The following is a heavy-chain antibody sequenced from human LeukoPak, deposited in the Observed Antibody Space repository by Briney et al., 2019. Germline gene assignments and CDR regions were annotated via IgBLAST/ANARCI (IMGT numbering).Heavy chain of an antibody. CDR3: ARGSGIAAAGTPGDAFDI. J-gene: IGHJ3*02. V-gene: IGHV3-53*01. Sequence: GGSLRLSCAASGFTVSSNYMSWVRQAPGKGLEWVSVIYSGGSTYYAESVKGRFTISRDNTKNTVYLQMNSLRAEDRAVYYCARGSGIAAAGTPGDAFDIWGQGTMVTVSS. CDR2: IYSGGST. D-gene: IGHD6-13*01. CDR1: GFTVSSNY.